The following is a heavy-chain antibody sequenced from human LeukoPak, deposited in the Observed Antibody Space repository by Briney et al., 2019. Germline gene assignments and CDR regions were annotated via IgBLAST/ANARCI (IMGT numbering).Heavy chain of an antibody. D-gene: IGHD3-22*01. CDR3: ASTTLDYYASSGYYYFDY. CDR1: GFTFSSYE. V-gene: IGHV3-48*03. CDR2: ISSSGSTI. J-gene: IGHJ4*02. Sequence: PGGSLRLSCAASGFTFSSYEMNWVRQSPGKGLEWVSYISSSGSTIYYADSVKGRFTISRDNAKNSLYLQMNSLRAEDTAVYYCASTTLDYYASSGYYYFDYWGQGTLITVSS.